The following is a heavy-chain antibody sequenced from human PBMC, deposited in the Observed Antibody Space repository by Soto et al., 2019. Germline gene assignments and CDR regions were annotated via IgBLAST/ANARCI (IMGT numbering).Heavy chain of an antibody. Sequence: GGSLRLSCAASGFTFSSYSMSWVRQAPGKGLEWVSHITATGGTTSYADSVKGRFSISSDTSRNTLYLQMNNLGAEDTAVYYCAKCIHVFWNQDALHIWGQGTMVPVSS. V-gene: IGHV3-23*01. CDR2: ITATGGTT. D-gene: IGHD1-1*01. CDR3: AKCIHVFWNQDALHI. J-gene: IGHJ3*02. CDR1: GFTFSSYS.